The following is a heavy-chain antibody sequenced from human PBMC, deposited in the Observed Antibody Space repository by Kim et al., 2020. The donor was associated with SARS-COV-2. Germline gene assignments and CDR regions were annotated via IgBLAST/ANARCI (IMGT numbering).Heavy chain of an antibody. D-gene: IGHD3-10*01. CDR2: ISGDGGST. V-gene: IGHV3-43*02. Sequence: GGSLRLSCAASGFTFDDYAMHWVRQAPGKGLEWVSLISGDGGSTYYADSVKGRFTISRDNSKNSLYLQMNSLRTEDTALYYCAKDPGYYYYYGMDVWGQGTTVTVSS. CDR1: GFTFDDYA. CDR3: AKDPGYYYYYGMDV. J-gene: IGHJ6*02.